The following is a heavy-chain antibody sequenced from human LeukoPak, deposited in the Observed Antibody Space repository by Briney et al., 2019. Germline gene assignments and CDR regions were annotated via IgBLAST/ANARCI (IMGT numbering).Heavy chain of an antibody. CDR3: ARDRITILGYQTYYYYYMDV. J-gene: IGHJ6*03. CDR2: INHSGST. CDR1: GGSFSGYY. Sequence: SETLSLTCAVYGGSFSGYYWSWIRQPPGKGLEWIGEINHSGSTNYNPSLKSRVTISVDTSKNQFSLKLSSVTAADTAVYYCARDRITILGYQTYYYYYMDVWGKGTSVTVSS. D-gene: IGHD3-3*01. V-gene: IGHV4-34*01.